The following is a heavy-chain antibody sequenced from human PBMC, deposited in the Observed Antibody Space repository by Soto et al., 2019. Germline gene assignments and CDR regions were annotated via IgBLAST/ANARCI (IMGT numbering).Heavy chain of an antibody. J-gene: IGHJ5*02. CDR1: GFTFSDHY. D-gene: IGHD3-10*01. V-gene: IGHV3-72*01. CDR2: TRNKANSYTT. CDR3: ASRQYYYGSGSYHP. Sequence: GGSLRLSCAASGFTFSDHYMDWVRQAPGKGLEWVGRTRNKANSYTTEYAASVKGRFTISRDDSKNSLYLQMNSLKTEDTAVYYCASRQYYYGSGSYHPWGQGTLVTVSS.